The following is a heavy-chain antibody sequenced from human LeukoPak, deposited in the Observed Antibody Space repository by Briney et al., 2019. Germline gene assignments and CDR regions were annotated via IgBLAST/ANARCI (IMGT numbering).Heavy chain of an antibody. Sequence: LWASVKVSCKASGYTFTGYYMHWVRQAPGQGLEWMGRINPNSGGTNYAQKFQGRVTMTRDTSISTAYMELSRLRSDDTAVYYCAHSGWYSNDYYYGMDVWGQGTTVTVSS. D-gene: IGHD6-19*01. CDR2: INPNSGGT. J-gene: IGHJ6*02. CDR1: GYTFTGYY. CDR3: AHSGWYSNDYYYGMDV. V-gene: IGHV1-2*06.